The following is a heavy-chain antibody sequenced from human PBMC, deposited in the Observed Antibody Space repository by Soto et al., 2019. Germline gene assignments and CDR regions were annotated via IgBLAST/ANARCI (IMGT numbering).Heavy chain of an antibody. D-gene: IGHD1-26*01. CDR3: ANIYRHDTYSGFDY. CDR1: GYIFTNYW. CDR2: IYPGDSDT. J-gene: IGHJ4*02. V-gene: IGHV5-51*01. Sequence: PGESLKISCKGSGYIFTNYWIGWVRQMPGKGLEWMGLIYPGDSDTKYSASFQGQVTISADQSISTAYLRWSSLKASDTAMYYCANIYRHDTYSGFDYWGQGTLVTVSS.